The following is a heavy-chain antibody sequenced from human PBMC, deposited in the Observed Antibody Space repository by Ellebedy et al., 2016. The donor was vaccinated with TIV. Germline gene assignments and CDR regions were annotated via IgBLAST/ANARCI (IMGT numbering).Heavy chain of an antibody. CDR3: ARDAAGNGGKLDY. D-gene: IGHD4-23*01. J-gene: IGHJ4*02. CDR2: ISSSGTNI. V-gene: IGHV3-11*01. Sequence: GESLKISCAGSGFTVSDYFMSWVRQAPGKGLEWISYISSSGTNIYYAYSVKGRFTVARDDAKNSMYLQMNSLRGDDTAVYYCARDAAGNGGKLDYWGQGALVTVSS. CDR1: GFTVSDYF.